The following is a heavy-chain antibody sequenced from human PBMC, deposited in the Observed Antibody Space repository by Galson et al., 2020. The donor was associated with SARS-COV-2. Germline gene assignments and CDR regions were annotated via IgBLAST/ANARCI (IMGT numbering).Heavy chain of an antibody. Sequence: GESLKISCAASGFTFSTYWMSWVRQAPGKGLEWVANIKEDGSEKNYVDSVKGRFTISRDNAKNSLYVQMNSLRAEDTAVYYCARDEGAGTFDGYYWGQGTLVTVSS. CDR3: ARDEGAGTFDGYY. CDR1: GFTFSTYW. CDR2: IKEDGSEK. D-gene: IGHD3-9*01. V-gene: IGHV3-7*01. J-gene: IGHJ4*02.